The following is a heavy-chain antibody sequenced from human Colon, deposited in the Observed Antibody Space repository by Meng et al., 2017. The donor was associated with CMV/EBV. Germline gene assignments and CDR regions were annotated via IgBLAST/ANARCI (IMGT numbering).Heavy chain of an antibody. J-gene: IGHJ4*02. Sequence: GESLKISCAASGFSFITSSMHWVRQAPGKGLEYVSTISRDVNTYYAGSVMGRFTVSRDNSKNTLYLQMNSLRADDTAVYYCAKSPYVSEYHYDSSGYFDYWGQGTLVTVSS. CDR1: GFSFITSS. V-gene: IGHV3-23*01. CDR3: AKSPYVSEYHYDSSGYFDY. D-gene: IGHD3-22*01. CDR2: ISRDVNT.